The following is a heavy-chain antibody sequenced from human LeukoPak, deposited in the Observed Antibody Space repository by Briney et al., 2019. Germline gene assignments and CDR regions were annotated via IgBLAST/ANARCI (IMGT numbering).Heavy chain of an antibody. CDR2: ISYDGSNK. J-gene: IGHJ6*02. V-gene: IGHV3-30-3*01. D-gene: IGHD3-3*01. CDR1: GFTFSSYA. Sequence: GRSLRLSCAASGFTFSSYAMHWVRQAPGKGLEWVAVISYDGSNKYYADSVKGRFTISRDNSKNTLHLQMNSLRAEDTAVYYCARGDYDFWSGYYFYYGMDVWGQGTTVTVSS. CDR3: ARGDYDFWSGYYFYYGMDV.